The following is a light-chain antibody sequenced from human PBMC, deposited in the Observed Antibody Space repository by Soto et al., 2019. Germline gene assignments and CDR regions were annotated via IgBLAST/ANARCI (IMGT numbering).Light chain of an antibody. CDR3: SSYTSSGTLV. CDR2: EVS. V-gene: IGLV2-14*01. Sequence: QSVLTQPASVSGSPGQSITISCTGTSSDVGGYNYVSWYQHHPGKAPKLMIYEVSNRPSGVSNHFSGSKSGNTASLTISGLQAEDEADYYCSSYTSSGTLVFGTGTKVAGL. CDR1: SSDVGGYNY. J-gene: IGLJ1*01.